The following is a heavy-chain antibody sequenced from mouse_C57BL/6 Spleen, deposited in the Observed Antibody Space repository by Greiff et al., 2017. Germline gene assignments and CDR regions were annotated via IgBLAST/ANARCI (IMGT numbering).Heavy chain of an antibody. CDR2: INPSSGYT. Sequence: LVESGAELARPGASVKMSCKASGYTFTSYTMHWVKQRPGQGLEWIGYINPSSGYTKYNQKFKDKATLTADKSSSTAYMQLSSLTSEDSAVYYCARSTGTDWYFDGWGTGTTVTVSS. J-gene: IGHJ1*03. V-gene: IGHV1-4*01. D-gene: IGHD4-1*02. CDR1: GYTFTSYT. CDR3: ARSTGTDWYFDG.